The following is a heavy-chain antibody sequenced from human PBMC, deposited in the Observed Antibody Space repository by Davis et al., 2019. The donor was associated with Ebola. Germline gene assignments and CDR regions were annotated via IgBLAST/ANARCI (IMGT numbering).Heavy chain of an antibody. V-gene: IGHV4-34*01. D-gene: IGHD3-3*01. CDR1: GGSISSYY. J-gene: IGHJ6*02. CDR2: INHSGST. CDR3: ASGRIFGVVISRYYGMDV. Sequence: SETLSLTCTVSGGSISSYYWSWIRQPPGKGLEWIGEINHSGSTNYNPSLKSRVTISVDTSKNQFSLKLSSVTAADTAVYYCASGRIFGVVISRYYGMDVWGQGTTVTVSS.